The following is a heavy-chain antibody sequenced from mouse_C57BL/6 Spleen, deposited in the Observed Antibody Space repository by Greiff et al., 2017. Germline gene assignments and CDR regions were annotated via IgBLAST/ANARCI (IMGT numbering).Heavy chain of an antibody. CDR3: AREKELGAMDY. D-gene: IGHD4-1*01. CDR1: GYAFSSSW. Sequence: QVQLQQSGPELVKPGASVKISCKASGYAFSSSWMNWVKQRPGKGLEWIGRIYPGDGDTNYNGKFKGKATLTADKSSSTAYMQLSSLTSEDSAVYFCAREKELGAMDYWGQGTSVTGSS. V-gene: IGHV1-82*01. J-gene: IGHJ4*01. CDR2: IYPGDGDT.